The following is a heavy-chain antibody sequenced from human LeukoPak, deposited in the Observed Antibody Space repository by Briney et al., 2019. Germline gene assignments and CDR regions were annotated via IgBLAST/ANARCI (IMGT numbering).Heavy chain of an antibody. V-gene: IGHV4-39*01. Sequence: SETLSLTCTVSGGSISSSSYYWGWIRQPPGKGLEWIGSIYYSGSTYYNPSLKSRVTISVDTSKNQFSLKLSSVTAADTAVYYCARRSGMTTVTYYYYGMDVWGQGTTVTVSS. J-gene: IGHJ6*02. CDR1: GGSISSSSYY. D-gene: IGHD4-11*01. CDR3: ARRSGMTTVTYYYYGMDV. CDR2: IYYSGST.